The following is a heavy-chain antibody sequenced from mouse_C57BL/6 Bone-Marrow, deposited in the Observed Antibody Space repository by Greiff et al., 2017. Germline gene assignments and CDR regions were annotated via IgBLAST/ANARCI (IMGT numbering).Heavy chain of an antibody. D-gene: IGHD2-4*01. J-gene: IGHJ3*01. CDR3: ARPGDYGETWFAY. Sequence: DVKLVESGGGLVQPGGSLKLSCAASGFTFSDYYMYWVRQTPEKRLEWVAYISNGCGSTCYPDTVKGRFTISSDNAKNTLYLQMSRLKSEDTAMYYWARPGDYGETWFAYWGQGTLVTGSA. V-gene: IGHV5-12*01. CDR1: GFTFSDYY. CDR2: ISNGCGST.